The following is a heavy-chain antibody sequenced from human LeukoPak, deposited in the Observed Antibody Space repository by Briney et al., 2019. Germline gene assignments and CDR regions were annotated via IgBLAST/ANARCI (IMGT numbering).Heavy chain of an antibody. D-gene: IGHD3-16*01. J-gene: IGHJ4*02. CDR1: GYTFTGYY. CDR3: ARDGGEYYFDY. Sequence: ASVKVSSKASGYTFTGYYMHWVRQAPGQGVEWMGWINPNSGGTNYAQKFQGWVTMTRDTSISTAYMELSRLRSDDTAVYYCARDGGEYYFDYWGQGTLVTVSS. V-gene: IGHV1-2*04. CDR2: INPNSGGT.